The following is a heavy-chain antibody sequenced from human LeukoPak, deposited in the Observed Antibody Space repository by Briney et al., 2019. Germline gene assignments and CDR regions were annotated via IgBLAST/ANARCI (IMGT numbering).Heavy chain of an antibody. CDR2: FYTSGAT. V-gene: IGHV4-4*07. Sequence: SETLSLTCTVSGGSISRYYWSWIRQTAGKGLEWIGRFYTSGATDYNPSLKSRVTMSVDTSKNQFSLKLSSVTAADTAVYYCARSTRGGPYCSSTSCYDYYYYGMDVWGKGTTVTVSS. CDR1: GGSISRYY. D-gene: IGHD2-2*01. CDR3: ARSTRGGPYCSSTSCYDYYYYGMDV. J-gene: IGHJ6*04.